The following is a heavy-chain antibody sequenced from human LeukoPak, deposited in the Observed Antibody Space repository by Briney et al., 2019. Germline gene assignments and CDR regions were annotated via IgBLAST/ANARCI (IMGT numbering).Heavy chain of an antibody. J-gene: IGHJ5*02. CDR3: ARVRRGIVVVVAAANWFDP. V-gene: IGHV1-2*02. CDR2: INPNSGGT. Sequence: ASVTVSFKSSGYTFTGYYMHWVRQAPGQGLEWMGWINPNSGGTNYAQKFQGRVTMTRDTSISTAYMELSRLRSDDTAVYYCARVRRGIVVVVAAANWFDPWGQGTLVTVSS. CDR1: GYTFTGYY. D-gene: IGHD2-15*01.